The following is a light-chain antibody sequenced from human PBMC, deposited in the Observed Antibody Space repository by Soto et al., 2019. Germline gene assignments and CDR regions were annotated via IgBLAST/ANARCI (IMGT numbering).Light chain of an antibody. V-gene: IGKV1-9*01. CDR2: AAS. J-gene: IGKJ3*01. CDR3: QQLNSYPGRFT. Sequence: DIQMTQSPSTLSASVGDRVTITCRAIQDISLYLAWYQQKPGKAPKLLISAASTLESGVPSRFSGSGSGTDFTLTISSLQPEDFATYYCQQLNSYPGRFTFGPGTKVDIK. CDR1: QDISLY.